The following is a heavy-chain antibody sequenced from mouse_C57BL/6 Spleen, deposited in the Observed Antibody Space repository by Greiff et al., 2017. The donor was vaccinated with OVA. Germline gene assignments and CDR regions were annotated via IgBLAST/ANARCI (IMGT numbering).Heavy chain of an antibody. CDR3: ARDPTMITTEYFDV. J-gene: IGHJ1*03. CDR2: ISDGGSYT. CDR1: GFTFSSYA. Sequence: EVQLVESGGGLVKPGGSLKLSCAASGFTFSSYAMSWVRQTPEKRLEWVATISDGGSYTYYPDNVKGRFTISRDNAKNNLYLQMSHLKSEDTAMYYCARDPTMITTEYFDVWGTGTTVTVSS. D-gene: IGHD2-4*01. V-gene: IGHV5-4*01.